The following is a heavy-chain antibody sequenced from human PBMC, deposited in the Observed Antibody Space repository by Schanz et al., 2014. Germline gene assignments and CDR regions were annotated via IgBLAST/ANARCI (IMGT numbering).Heavy chain of an antibody. CDR3: ARPPPPYSSSPYYWYYGMDV. J-gene: IGHJ6*02. D-gene: IGHD6-6*01. CDR1: GFTFSDYY. Sequence: QVQLVESGGGLVKPGGSLRLSCAASGFTFSDYYMNWIRQAPGKGLEWVSYISNSGYTIYYADSVKGRFTISRDNAKNSLYLKMNSLRAEDTAVFYCARPPPPYSSSPYYWYYGMDVWGQGTTVTVSS. V-gene: IGHV3-11*01. CDR2: ISNSGYTI.